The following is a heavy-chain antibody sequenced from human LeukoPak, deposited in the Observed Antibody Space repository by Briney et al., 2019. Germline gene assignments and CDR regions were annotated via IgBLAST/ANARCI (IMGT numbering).Heavy chain of an antibody. V-gene: IGHV3-30*02. Sequence: GGSLRLSCAASGFTFSSYGMHWVRQAPGKGLEWVAFIRYDGSNKYYADSVKGRFTISRDNSKNTLYLQMNSLRAEDTAVYYCAKDVDPAPGWFDPWGQGTLVTVSS. CDR3: AKDVDPAPGWFDP. CDR2: IRYDGSNK. D-gene: IGHD3-9*01. CDR1: GFTFSSYG. J-gene: IGHJ5*02.